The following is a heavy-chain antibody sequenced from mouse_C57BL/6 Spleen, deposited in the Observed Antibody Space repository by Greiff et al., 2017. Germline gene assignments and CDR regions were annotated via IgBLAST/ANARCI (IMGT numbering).Heavy chain of an antibody. J-gene: IGHJ3*01. Sequence: EVMLVESGEGLVKPGGSLKLSCAASGFTFSSYAMSWVRQTPEKRLEWVAYISSGGDYIYYADPVKGRFTISRDNARNTLYLQMSSLKSEDTAMYYCTRDGYSNYVFAYWGQGTLVTVSA. V-gene: IGHV5-9-1*02. CDR3: TRDGYSNYVFAY. CDR1: GFTFSSYA. D-gene: IGHD2-5*01. CDR2: ISSGGDYI.